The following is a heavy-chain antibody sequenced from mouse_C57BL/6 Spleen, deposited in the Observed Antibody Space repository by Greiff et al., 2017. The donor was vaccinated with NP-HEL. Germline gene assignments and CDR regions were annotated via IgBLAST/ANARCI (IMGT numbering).Heavy chain of an antibody. V-gene: IGHV1-9*01. Sequence: QVQLQQSGAELMKPGASVKLSCKATGYTFTGYWIEWVKQRPGHGLEWIGEILPGSGSTNYNEKFKGKATFTADTSSNTAYMQLSSLTTEDSGICYCTRYGSGGDYWGKGTTLTVSS. D-gene: IGHD2-10*02. CDR2: ILPGSGST. CDR3: TRYGSGGDY. J-gene: IGHJ2*01. CDR1: GYTFTGYW.